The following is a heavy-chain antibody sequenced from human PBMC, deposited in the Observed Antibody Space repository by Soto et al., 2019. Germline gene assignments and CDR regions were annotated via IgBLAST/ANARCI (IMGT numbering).Heavy chain of an antibody. CDR3: AHAASPITMIALGYFDY. V-gene: IGHV2-5*02. CDR1: GFSLSTSGVG. Sequence: QITLKESGPTLVKPTQTLTLTCTFSGFSLSTSGVGVGWIRQPPGKALEWLALIYWDDDKRYSPSLKSRLTITKDTSKNQVVLTMTNMDPVDTATYYCAHAASPITMIALGYFDYWGQGTLVTVSS. J-gene: IGHJ4*02. CDR2: IYWDDDK. D-gene: IGHD3-22*01.